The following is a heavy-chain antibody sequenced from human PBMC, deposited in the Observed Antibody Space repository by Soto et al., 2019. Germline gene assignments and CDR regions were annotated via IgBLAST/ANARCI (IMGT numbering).Heavy chain of an antibody. D-gene: IGHD6-13*01. V-gene: IGHV3-30*14. CDR2: ISSDGATK. J-gene: IGHJ5*02. CDR3: ARSSVHIAAAGRLDL. Sequence: LRLSCTASGFAFRSHAMQWVRQAPGKGLEWVAVISSDGATKYVADSLKGRFTISRDNFESTMSLQMNNLRPEDAALYYCARSSVHIAAAGRLDLWGPGTLVTVS. CDR1: GFAFRSHA.